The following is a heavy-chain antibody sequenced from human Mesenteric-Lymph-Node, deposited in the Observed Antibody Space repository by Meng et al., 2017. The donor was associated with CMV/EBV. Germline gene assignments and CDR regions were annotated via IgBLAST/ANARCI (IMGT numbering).Heavy chain of an antibody. Sequence: GGSLRLSCAASGFTFSSYSMNWVRQAPGKGLEWVSSISSSSSYIYYADSVKGRFTISRDNAKNSLYLQMNSPRAEDTAVYYCARDQDFWSGCFDYWGQGTLVTVSS. CDR3: ARDQDFWSGCFDY. D-gene: IGHD3-3*01. CDR2: ISSSSSYI. V-gene: IGHV3-21*01. J-gene: IGHJ4*02. CDR1: GFTFSSYS.